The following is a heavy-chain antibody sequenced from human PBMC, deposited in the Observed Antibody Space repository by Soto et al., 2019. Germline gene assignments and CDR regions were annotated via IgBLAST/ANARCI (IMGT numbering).Heavy chain of an antibody. D-gene: IGHD2-15*01. CDR1: GGSVSRNEHY. J-gene: IGHJ4*02. CDR2: IHYSGNT. CDR3: AVCLIALYYFDY. V-gene: IGHV4-30-4*01. Sequence: SETLSLTCNVSGGSVSRNEHYWTWIRQPPGKGLEWIGYIHYSGNTYYSPSLKSRVTISLDTSKNQIALTLTSVTAADTAVYYCAVCLIALYYFDYSGKGPPAIVSS.